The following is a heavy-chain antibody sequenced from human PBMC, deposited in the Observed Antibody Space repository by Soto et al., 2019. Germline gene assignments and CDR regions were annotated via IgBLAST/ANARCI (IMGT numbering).Heavy chain of an antibody. V-gene: IGHV4-30-4*01. J-gene: IGHJ6*04. CDR1: GGSISSGDYY. Sequence: QVQLQESGPGLVKPSQTLSLTCTVSGGSISSGDYYWSWIRQPPGEGLEWIGYIYYSGSTYYNPSLKSRVTISVDTSKNQFSLKLSSVTASDTAVYYCARVSTATSYYYGMDVWGKGTTVTVSS. CDR3: ARVSTATSYYYGMDV. D-gene: IGHD4-17*01. CDR2: IYYSGST.